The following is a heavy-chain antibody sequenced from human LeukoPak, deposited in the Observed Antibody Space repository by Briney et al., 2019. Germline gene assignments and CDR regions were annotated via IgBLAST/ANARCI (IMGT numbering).Heavy chain of an antibody. CDR3: AREWEYHYNRRRGAFDI. Sequence: PGGSLRLSCVASGFTFSSNGMHWVRQAPGKGLEWIAVIYRDGTIYYADSVRDRFTISRDNSKNTLYLQMNSLGAEDTAVYYCAREWEYHYNRRRGAFDIWGRGTMVTVSS. CDR1: GFTFSSNG. D-gene: IGHD3-22*01. V-gene: IGHV3-66*01. CDR2: IYRDGTI. J-gene: IGHJ3*02.